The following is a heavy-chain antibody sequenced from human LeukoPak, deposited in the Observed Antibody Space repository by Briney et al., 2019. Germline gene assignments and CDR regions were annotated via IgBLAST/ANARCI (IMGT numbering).Heavy chain of an antibody. CDR3: ARDADLADIDFAY. J-gene: IGHJ4*02. D-gene: IGHD5-12*01. CDR1: GYTFTEYY. CDR2: VYPKSGGT. Sequence: ASVKVSCKASGYTFTEYYMHWVRQAPGRGLEWMGWVYPKSGGTEYAQKFQGRVTVTRDTSTSTAYMELSGLTSDDTAMYYCARDADLADIDFAYWGQGTLVTVSS. V-gene: IGHV1-2*02.